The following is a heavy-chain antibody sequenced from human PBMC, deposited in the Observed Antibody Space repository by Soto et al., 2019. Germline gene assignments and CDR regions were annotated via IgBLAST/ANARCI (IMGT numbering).Heavy chain of an antibody. V-gene: IGHV4-59*08. CDR1: GGSISNYY. D-gene: IGHD3-10*01. CDR2: MYHSGST. CDR3: ARQNGSGYYFDY. Sequence: SETLSLTCTVSGGSISNYYWSWIRQPPGKELEWIGYMYHSGSTNYNPSLKSRVTISVDTSKNQFSLQLSSVTAPDTAVYYCARQNGSGYYFDYWGQGIPVTVSS. J-gene: IGHJ4*02.